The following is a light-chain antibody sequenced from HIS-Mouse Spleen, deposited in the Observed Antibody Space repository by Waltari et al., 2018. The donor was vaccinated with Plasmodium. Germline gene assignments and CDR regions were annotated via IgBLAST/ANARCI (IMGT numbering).Light chain of an antibody. V-gene: IGLV3-10*01. CDR1: ALPKTY. CDR3: YSTDSSGNHRV. J-gene: IGLJ3*02. Sequence: SYELTQPPSVSVSPGQTARITGSGDALPKTYAYGYQQKSGQAPVLVIYEDSKRPSGIPERFSGSSSGTMATLTISGAQVEDEADYYCYSTDSSGNHRVFGGGTKLTVL. CDR2: EDS.